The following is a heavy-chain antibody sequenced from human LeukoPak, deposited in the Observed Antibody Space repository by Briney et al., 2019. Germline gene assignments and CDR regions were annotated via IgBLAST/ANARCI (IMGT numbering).Heavy chain of an antibody. D-gene: IGHD3-16*02. V-gene: IGHV3-21*01. CDR3: ARDPAYDYVWGSYPDY. CDR1: GFTFSSYS. Sequence: GGSPRLSCAASGFTFSSYSMNWVRQAPGKGLEWVSSISSSSSYIYYADSVKGRFTISRDNAKNSLYLQMNSLRAEDTAVYYCARDPAYDYVWGSYPDYWGQGTLVTVSS. CDR2: ISSSSSYI. J-gene: IGHJ4*02.